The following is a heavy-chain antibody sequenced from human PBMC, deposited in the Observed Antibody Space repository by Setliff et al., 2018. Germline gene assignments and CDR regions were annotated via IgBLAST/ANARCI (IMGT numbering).Heavy chain of an antibody. CDR3: ARGGGNEAWIDP. D-gene: IGHD1-1*01. CDR1: GGSISSYY. V-gene: IGHV4-59*01. CDR2: IYYSGST. Sequence: SETLSLTCTVSGGSISSYYWSWIRQPPGKGLEWIGYIYYSGSTNYNPSLKSRVTISVDTSKNQFSLKLSSVTAADTAVYYCARGGGNEAWIDPWGQGTLVTVSS. J-gene: IGHJ5*02.